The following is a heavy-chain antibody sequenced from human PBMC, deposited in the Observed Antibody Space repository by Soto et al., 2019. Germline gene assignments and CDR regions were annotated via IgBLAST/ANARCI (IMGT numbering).Heavy chain of an antibody. CDR1: GFTFSSYA. Sequence: GGSLRLSCSASGFTFSSYAMHWVRQAPGKGLEYVSGVRGNGDPPFYADSVKGRFTISRDNSKNTLYLQMSSLSADDTAVYYCVKSRGGNNFDFFDWGQGALVTVSS. J-gene: IGHJ4*02. V-gene: IGHV3-64D*06. CDR2: VRGNGDPP. CDR3: VKSRGGNNFDFFD. D-gene: IGHD5-12*01.